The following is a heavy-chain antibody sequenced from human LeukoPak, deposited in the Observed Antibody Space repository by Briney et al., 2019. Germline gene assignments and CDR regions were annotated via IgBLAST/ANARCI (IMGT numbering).Heavy chain of an antibody. V-gene: IGHV4-59*01. J-gene: IGHJ4*02. D-gene: IGHD3-22*01. Sequence: SETLSLTCTVSGGSISIYYWSWIRQPPGKGLEGLGYIYYRGSTNSTPSLKSRVTISVDTSKNQFSLKLSSVTAADTAVYYCARDKRVSGYSAYYFDYWGQGTLVTVSS. CDR3: ARDKRVSGYSAYYFDY. CDR1: GGSISIYY. CDR2: IYYRGST.